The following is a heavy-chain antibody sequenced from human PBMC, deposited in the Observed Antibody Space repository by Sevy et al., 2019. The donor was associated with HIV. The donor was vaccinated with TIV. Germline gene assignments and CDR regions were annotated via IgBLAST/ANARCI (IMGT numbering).Heavy chain of an antibody. CDR2: ISSGSSGT. CDR1: GFTFSDYY. Sequence: GGSLRLSCAVSGFTFSDYYMTWIRQSPGKGLEWVSYISSGSSGTNYADSVKGRFTISRDNAKTSMNLEIHTLRPEDVAVYYCARSRSNYAEYYFDYWGQGTVVTVSS. D-gene: IGHD4-17*01. V-gene: IGHV3-11*06. CDR3: ARSRSNYAEYYFDY. J-gene: IGHJ4*02.